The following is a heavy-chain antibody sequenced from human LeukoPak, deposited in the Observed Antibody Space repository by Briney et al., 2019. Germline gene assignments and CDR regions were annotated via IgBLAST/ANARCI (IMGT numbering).Heavy chain of an antibody. Sequence: PSETLSLTCTVSGGSIRSGDYFWSWIRQPPGKGLEWIGEINHSGSTNYNPSLKSRVTISVDTSKNQFSLKLSSVTAADTAVYYCARSSQHDESWRVWGQGTLVTVSS. V-gene: IGHV4-34*01. D-gene: IGHD3-3*01. CDR2: INHSGST. CDR1: GGSIRSGDYF. J-gene: IGHJ4*02. CDR3: ARSSQHDESWRV.